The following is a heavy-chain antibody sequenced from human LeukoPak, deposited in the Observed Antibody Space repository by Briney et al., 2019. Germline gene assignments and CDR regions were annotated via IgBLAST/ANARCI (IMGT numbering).Heavy chain of an antibody. CDR2: INSDGSST. CDR3: ARVARRQQLAYGMDV. J-gene: IGHJ6*02. Sequence: GGSLRPSCAASGSTFSSYWMHWVRQAPGKGLVWVSRINSDGSSTSYADSVKGRFTISRDNAKNTLYLQMNSLRAEDTAVYYCARVARRQQLAYGMDVWGQGTTVTVSS. V-gene: IGHV3-74*01. CDR1: GSTFSSYW. D-gene: IGHD6-13*01.